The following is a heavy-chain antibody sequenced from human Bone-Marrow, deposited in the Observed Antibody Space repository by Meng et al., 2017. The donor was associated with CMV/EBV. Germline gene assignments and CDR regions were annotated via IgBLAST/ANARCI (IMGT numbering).Heavy chain of an antibody. D-gene: IGHD6-13*01. CDR3: ARAGSKYSSSWYTLRGFDY. V-gene: IGHV4-34*01. CDR1: GGSFSGYY. J-gene: IGHJ4*02. Sequence: GSLRLSCAVYGGSFSGYYWSWIRQPPGKGLEWIGEINHSGSTNYNPSLKSRVTISVDTSKNQFSLKLSSVTAADTAVYYCARAGSKYSSSWYTLRGFDYWGQGTLVTVYS. CDR2: INHSGST.